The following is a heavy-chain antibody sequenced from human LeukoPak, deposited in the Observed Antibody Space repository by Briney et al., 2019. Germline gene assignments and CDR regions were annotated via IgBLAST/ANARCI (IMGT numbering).Heavy chain of an antibody. CDR1: GFTLSSYS. CDR2: ISSTSTYI. D-gene: IGHD1-26*01. V-gene: IGHV3-21*01. Sequence: GGSLRLSCAASGFTLSSYSMNWVRQAPRKGVEWVSSISSTSTYIYYADSVKGRFTISRDNAKNSLYLQMNSLRAEDTAVYYCACLVGATQDVWGKGTTVIVSS. J-gene: IGHJ6*04. CDR3: ACLVGATQDV.